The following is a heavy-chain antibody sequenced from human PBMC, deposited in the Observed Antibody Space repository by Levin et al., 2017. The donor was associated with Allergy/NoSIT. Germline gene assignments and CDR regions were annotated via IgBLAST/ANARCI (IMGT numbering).Heavy chain of an antibody. J-gene: IGHJ6*03. CDR3: AREADYYYMDV. Sequence: LSLTCAASGFTFSSYGMHWVRQAPGKGLEWVAVIWYDGSNKYYADSVKGRFTISRDNSKNTLYLQMNSLRAEDTAVYYCAREADYYYMDVWGKGTTVTVSS. V-gene: IGHV3-33*01. CDR1: GFTFSSYG. CDR2: IWYDGSNK.